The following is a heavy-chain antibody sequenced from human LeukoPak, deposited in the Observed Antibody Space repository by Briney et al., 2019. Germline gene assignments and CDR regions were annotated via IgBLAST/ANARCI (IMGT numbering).Heavy chain of an antibody. CDR1: GYTFTSYD. V-gene: IGHV1-8*03. Sequence: PSVKVSCKASGYTFTSYDINWVRQATGQGLEWMGWMNPNSGNTGYAQKFQGRVTITRNTSISTAYMELSSLRSEDTAVYYCARGSTSYRLYYYYYYMDVWGKGTTVTVSS. D-gene: IGHD3-10*01. CDR2: MNPNSGNT. CDR3: ARGSTSYRLYYYYYYMDV. J-gene: IGHJ6*03.